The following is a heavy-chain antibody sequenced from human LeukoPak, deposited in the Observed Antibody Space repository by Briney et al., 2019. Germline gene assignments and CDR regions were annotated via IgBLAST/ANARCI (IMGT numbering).Heavy chain of an antibody. J-gene: IGHJ6*02. CDR3: ARDIRVDYGHYCYGMDV. Sequence: SVKVSCKASGGTFSSYTISWVRQAPGQGLEWMGRIIPMFGVANYAQKFQGRLTIIADKSTSTAYMELSSLRSEDTAVYYCARDIRVDYGHYCYGMDVWGQGTTVTVSS. D-gene: IGHD4-17*01. CDR1: GGTFSSYT. CDR2: IIPMFGVA. V-gene: IGHV1-69*04.